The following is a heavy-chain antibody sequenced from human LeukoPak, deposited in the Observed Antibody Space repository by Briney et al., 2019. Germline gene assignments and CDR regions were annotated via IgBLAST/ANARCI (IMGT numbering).Heavy chain of an antibody. CDR3: ARDRPTGASRLFVVQ. CDR2: MSSGRRYI. Sequence: PGGSLRLSCAASGCTFSSYSMTWVRQAPGKGLEWVSSMSSGRRYIYYADSVRGRFTISRDNAKNSLYLLMNSLRAEDTAVYYCARDRPTGASRLFVVQWGQGTLVTVSS. J-gene: IGHJ4*02. D-gene: IGHD3-3*01. V-gene: IGHV3-21*01. CDR1: GCTFSSYS.